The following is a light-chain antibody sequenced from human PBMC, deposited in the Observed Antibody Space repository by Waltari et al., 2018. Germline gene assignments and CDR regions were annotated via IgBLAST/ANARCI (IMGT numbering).Light chain of an antibody. V-gene: IGLV3-25*03. CDR2: KNS. J-gene: IGLJ7*01. CDR3: QSADSSGTNAV. Sequence: SYELTQPPSVSVSPGQTARITCSGDALSKQYAYWYQQKPGQAPVLMIYKNSERPSGIPERCSGSSSGTTVTLTISGVQAEDEADYYCQSADSSGTNAVFGGGTQVTVL. CDR1: ALSKQY.